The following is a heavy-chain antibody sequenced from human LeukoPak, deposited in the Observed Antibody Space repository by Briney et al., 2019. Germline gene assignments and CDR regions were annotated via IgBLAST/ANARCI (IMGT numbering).Heavy chain of an antibody. CDR1: GFTFNTYG. CDR2: IGPDGATT. J-gene: IGHJ4*02. Sequence: GGSLRLSCAASGFTFNTYGMHWVRQAPGKGLEYVSGIGPDGATTYYANSVKGRFTISRDNSMSMLYLQMGSLTADDMAVYYCARGAQLTDFWGQGTLVTVSS. D-gene: IGHD6-13*01. CDR3: ARGAQLTDF. V-gene: IGHV3-64*01.